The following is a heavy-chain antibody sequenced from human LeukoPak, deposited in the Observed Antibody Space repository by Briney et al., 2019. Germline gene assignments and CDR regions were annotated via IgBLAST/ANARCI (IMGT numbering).Heavy chain of an antibody. CDR1: GGSISSYY. CDR2: IYYSGST. Sequence: SETLSLTCTVSGGSISSYYWSWIRQPPGKGLKWIGYIYYSGSTNYNPSLKSRVTISVDTSKNQFSLKLSSGTAADTALCYCARDQGQGWFDPWGQGTLVTVSS. J-gene: IGHJ5*02. CDR3: ARDQGQGWFDP. V-gene: IGHV4-59*01.